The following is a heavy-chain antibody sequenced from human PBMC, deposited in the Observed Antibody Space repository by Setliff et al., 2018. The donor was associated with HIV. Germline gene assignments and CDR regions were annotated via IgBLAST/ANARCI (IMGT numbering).Heavy chain of an antibody. CDR2: VYHGGNT. CDR3: ARDRHYYHSGAYGGSRDSFDF. V-gene: IGHV4-38-2*02. Sequence: SETLSLTWAVSSYSIDSGYYWAWIRQSPGRGPEWIGSVYHGGNTYYNPSLKSRVTISMGTSKNRFSLKLNSVTAADTAVYYCARDRHYYHSGAYGGSRDSFDFWGQGTMVTVSS. J-gene: IGHJ3*01. D-gene: IGHD3-22*01. CDR1: SYSIDSGYY.